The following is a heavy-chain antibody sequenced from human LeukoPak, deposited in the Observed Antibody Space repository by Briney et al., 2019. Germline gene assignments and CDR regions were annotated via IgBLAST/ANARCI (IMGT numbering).Heavy chain of an antibody. CDR3: ARQGKNVALDL. V-gene: IGHV5-51*01. CDR1: GYTFTNYW. Sequence: GESLKISCKGSGYTFTNYWIAWVRQMPGKGLEWMAIINPGDSDTRFSPSFQGQVTISVDKSISTAYVQWSSLKASDTAMYYCARQGKNVALDLWGQGALVTVSS. CDR2: INPGDSDT. D-gene: IGHD1-1*01. J-gene: IGHJ5*02.